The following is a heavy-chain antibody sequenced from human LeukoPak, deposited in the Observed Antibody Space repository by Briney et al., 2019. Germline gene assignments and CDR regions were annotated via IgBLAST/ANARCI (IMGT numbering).Heavy chain of an antibody. CDR2: IKPDGTEK. Sequence: GGSLRLSCVASGFVFSNYWMSWVRQAPGKGLEWVANIKPDGTEKYYVDSLKGRFTISRDNAKNSLYLQMNSLRVEDMAVYYCARGGNSSWDYWGQGTLVTVSS. V-gene: IGHV3-7*01. J-gene: IGHJ4*02. CDR1: GFVFSNYW. CDR3: ARGGNSSWDY. D-gene: IGHD6-6*01.